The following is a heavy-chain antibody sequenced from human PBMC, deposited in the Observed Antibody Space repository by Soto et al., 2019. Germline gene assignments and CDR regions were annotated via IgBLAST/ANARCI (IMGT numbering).Heavy chain of an antibody. CDR1: GFSLGDYG. J-gene: IGHJ4*02. CDR3: AKLSTYDFWSGYPCY. V-gene: IGHV3-23*01. D-gene: IGHD3-3*01. CDR2: ISGSGGST. Sequence: GGSLRLSCTASGFSLGDYGVSWVRQAPGKGLEWVSAISGSGGSTYYADSVKGRFTISRDNSKNTLYLQMNSLRAEDTAVYYCAKLSTYDFWSGYPCYWGQGTLVTVSS.